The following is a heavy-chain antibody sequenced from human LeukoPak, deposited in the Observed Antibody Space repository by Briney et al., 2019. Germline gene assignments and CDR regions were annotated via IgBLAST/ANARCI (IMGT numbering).Heavy chain of an antibody. CDR1: GGSISSYY. J-gene: IGHJ3*02. CDR3: AREALWGQWLVREAFDI. CDR2: IYYSGST. Sequence: SETLSLTCTVSGGSISSYYWSWIRQPPGKGLEWIGYIYYSGSTNYNPSLKSRVTISVDTSKNQFSLKLSSVTAADTAVYYCAREALWGQWLVREAFDIWGQGTMVTVSS. V-gene: IGHV4-59*01. D-gene: IGHD6-19*01.